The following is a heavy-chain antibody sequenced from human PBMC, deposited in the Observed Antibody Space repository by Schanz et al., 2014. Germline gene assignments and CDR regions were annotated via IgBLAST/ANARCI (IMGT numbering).Heavy chain of an antibody. Sequence: QVHLVESGGGLIQPGGSLRLSCAVSGFTFSSYGMHWVRQAPGKGLEWVAFVRFDGSERYYADSVKGRFTISRDDSKSTLHLQMNSLRAEDTALYYCAKDVYRGYYSVSSDSWGQGTLVTVSS. CDR3: AKDVYRGYYSVSSDS. D-gene: IGHD5-12*01. CDR2: VRFDGSER. J-gene: IGHJ5*01. V-gene: IGHV3-30*02. CDR1: GFTFSSYG.